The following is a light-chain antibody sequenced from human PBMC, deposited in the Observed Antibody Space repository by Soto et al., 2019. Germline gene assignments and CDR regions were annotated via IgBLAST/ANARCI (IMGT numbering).Light chain of an antibody. V-gene: IGKV3-20*01. J-gene: IGKJ3*01. CDR2: GAS. CDR3: QQYGSSLFT. Sequence: EIVLTQSPCTLSFSPGERATLSCRASQSVSSSYLAWYQQKPGQAPRLLIYGASSRATGIPDRFSGSGSGTDFTLTISRLEPEDFAVYYCQQYGSSLFTFGTGTTVDIK. CDR1: QSVSSSY.